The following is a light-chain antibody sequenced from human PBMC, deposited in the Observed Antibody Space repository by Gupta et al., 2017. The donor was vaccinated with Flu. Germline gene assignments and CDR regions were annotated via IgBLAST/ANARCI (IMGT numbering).Light chain of an antibody. J-gene: IGKJ2*02. CDR3: QQYYGQPPWT. CDR1: QSLSGNF. V-gene: IGKV3D-20*01. Sequence: TLSLSPGARGTLACGARQSLSGNFLAWYKLKPGRAPRLLIYDASKREPGIPDRFSGSGSGKDLTLTISRREQEDFAVYYCQQYYGQPPWTFGLGTKMEIK. CDR2: DAS.